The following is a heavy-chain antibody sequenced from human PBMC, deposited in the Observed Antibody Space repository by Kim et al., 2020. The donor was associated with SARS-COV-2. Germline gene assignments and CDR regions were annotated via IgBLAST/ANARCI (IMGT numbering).Heavy chain of an antibody. J-gene: IGHJ3*02. D-gene: IGHD3-10*01. CDR3: AREIRGSAFDI. Sequence: SYAQKFQGRVTMTRDTSTSTVYMELSSLRSEDTAVYYCAREIRGSAFDIWGQGTMVTVSS. V-gene: IGHV1-46*01.